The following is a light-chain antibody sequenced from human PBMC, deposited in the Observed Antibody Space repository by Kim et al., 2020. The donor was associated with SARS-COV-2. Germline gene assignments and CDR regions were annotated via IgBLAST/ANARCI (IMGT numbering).Light chain of an antibody. Sequence: DSTTSGGDNIESKSELWYQQKPGHAPVLVIYYDSDRPSGIHGRFSGSKSGNTATLAITRVEAGVEAGDEADYYCQVWESSSDHPVFGGGTQLTVL. V-gene: IGLV3-21*01. J-gene: IGLJ3*02. CDR1: NIESKS. CDR2: YDS. CDR3: QVWESSSDHPV.